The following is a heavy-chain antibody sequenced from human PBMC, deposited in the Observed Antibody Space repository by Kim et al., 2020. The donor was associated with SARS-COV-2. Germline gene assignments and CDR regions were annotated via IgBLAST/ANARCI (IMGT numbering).Heavy chain of an antibody. D-gene: IGHD2-15*01. CDR3: ARDVDTCSRYSRFDP. V-gene: IGHV3-30*07. Sequence: AASVKGRVTISRDTSTNTVYLQMNSLGAEDTAVYYCARDVDTCSRYSRFDPWGQGTLVTVSS. J-gene: IGHJ5*02.